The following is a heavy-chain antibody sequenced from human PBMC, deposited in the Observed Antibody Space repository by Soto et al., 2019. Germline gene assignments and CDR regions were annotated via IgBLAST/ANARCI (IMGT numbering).Heavy chain of an antibody. CDR1: GFTFSSYG. V-gene: IGHV3-33*01. D-gene: IGHD2-15*01. Sequence: GGSLRLSCAASGFTFSSYGMHWVRQAPGKGLEWVALIWFDGSDKYYTESVRGRFTISRDNSKSTLYLQMNSLRAEDTAVYYCARLYCSASSCYSVGAFDIRGQGTMVTVSS. J-gene: IGHJ3*02. CDR3: ARLYCSASSCYSVGAFDI. CDR2: IWFDGSDK.